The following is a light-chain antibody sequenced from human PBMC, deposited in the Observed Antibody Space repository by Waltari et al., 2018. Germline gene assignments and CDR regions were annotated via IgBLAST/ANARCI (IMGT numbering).Light chain of an antibody. CDR2: EVS. Sequence: QSALTQPASVSGSPGQSITISCTGTSSAVGSYNPVPWYQQPPGNAPKPMIYEVSKRPSGVSNRFSGYKSGNTASLTISGLQAEDEADYYCCSYAGSSTSRVFGGGTKLTVL. CDR3: CSYAGSSTSRV. V-gene: IGLV2-23*02. J-gene: IGLJ2*01. CDR1: SSAVGSYNP.